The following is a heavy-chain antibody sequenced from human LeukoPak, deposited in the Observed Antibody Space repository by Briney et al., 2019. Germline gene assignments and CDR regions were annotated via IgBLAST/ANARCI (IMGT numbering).Heavy chain of an antibody. CDR1: GFTFSTYV. V-gene: IGHV3-64D*06. Sequence: GGSLRLSCSVSGFTFSTYVMHWVRQAPGKGLEYVSAIRSNGDNTYYADSVKGRFTIYRDNSKNTLYLQMSGLRADDTAVYYCVRGTGYWGQGTLVTVSS. CDR2: IRSNGDNT. J-gene: IGHJ4*02. CDR3: VRGTGY.